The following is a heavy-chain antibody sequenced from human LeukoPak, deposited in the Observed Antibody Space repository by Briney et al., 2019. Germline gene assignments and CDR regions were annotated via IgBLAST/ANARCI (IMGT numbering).Heavy chain of an antibody. Sequence: GGSLRLSCSASGLTFSVSAIHWVRQASGKGLEWVGRIKTKADDYATAYAASVKGRFTISRDDSTNTAYLQMNSLKTEDTAVYYCTHPAYYYNVDVWGKGTTVTVSS. D-gene: IGHD6-25*01. CDR3: THPAYYYNVDV. J-gene: IGHJ6*04. CDR1: GLTFSVSA. V-gene: IGHV3-73*01. CDR2: IKTKADDYAT.